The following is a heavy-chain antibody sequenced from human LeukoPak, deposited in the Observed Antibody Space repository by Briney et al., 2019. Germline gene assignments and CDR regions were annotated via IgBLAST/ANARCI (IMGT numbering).Heavy chain of an antibody. CDR1: GGSISSYY. J-gene: IGHJ4*02. V-gene: IGHV4-59*01. D-gene: IGHD6-19*01. Sequence: SETLSLTCTVSGGSISSYYWSWIRQPPGKGLEWIGYIYYSGSTNYNPSLKSRVTISVDTSKNQFSLKLSSVTAADTAAYYCARDVSSGWSFFDYWGQGTLVTVSS. CDR2: IYYSGST. CDR3: ARDVSSGWSFFDY.